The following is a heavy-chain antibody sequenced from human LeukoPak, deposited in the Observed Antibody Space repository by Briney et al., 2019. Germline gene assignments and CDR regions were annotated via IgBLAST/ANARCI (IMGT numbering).Heavy chain of an antibody. D-gene: IGHD3-10*01. Sequence: PGGSLRLSCAASGFTFHNYAMNWLRQTPDRGLFWVAAISVDGSATNYADSVKGRFTISRDNAKNSVYLHMNSLRAEDTALYYCARLSAYYYGSYFYYYMDVWGKGTTVTVSS. CDR2: ISVDGSAT. CDR3: ARLSAYYYGSYFYYYMDV. J-gene: IGHJ6*03. CDR1: GFTFHNYA. V-gene: IGHV3-30*04.